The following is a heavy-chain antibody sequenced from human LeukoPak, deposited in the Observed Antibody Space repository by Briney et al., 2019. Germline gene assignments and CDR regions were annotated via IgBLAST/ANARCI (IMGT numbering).Heavy chain of an antibody. CDR2: INHSGST. CDR1: GGSFSGYY. CDR3: ARSGYSSGWYEY. Sequence: PSETLSLTCAVYGGSFSGYYWSWIRQPPGKGLEWIGEINHSGSTNYNPSLKSRVTISVDTSKNQFSLKLSPVTAADTAVYYCARSGYSSGWYEYWGQGTLVTVSS. J-gene: IGHJ4*02. V-gene: IGHV4-34*01. D-gene: IGHD6-19*01.